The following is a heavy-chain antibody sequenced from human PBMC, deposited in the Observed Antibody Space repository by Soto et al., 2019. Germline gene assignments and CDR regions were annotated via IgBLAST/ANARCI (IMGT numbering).Heavy chain of an antibody. Sequence: QVQLVQSGAEVKKPGASVKVSCKTFGYTFTHYGVSWVRQAPGQGLEWMGWISGYNGNTNYAQSLQGRVTMTTDTSTTTAYMELRSLRSDDTAVHYCASDGSSSPPNMDAWGQGTTVTVSS. J-gene: IGHJ6*02. CDR2: ISGYNGNT. CDR1: GYTFTHYG. V-gene: IGHV1-18*01. D-gene: IGHD6-13*01. CDR3: ASDGSSSPPNMDA.